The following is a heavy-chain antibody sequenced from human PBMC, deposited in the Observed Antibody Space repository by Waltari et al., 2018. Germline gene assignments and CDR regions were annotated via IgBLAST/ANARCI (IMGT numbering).Heavy chain of an antibody. D-gene: IGHD3-10*01. CDR1: GFIFSKYD. Sequence: QEHLLQSGGGVVHPGGSLRLSCEAFGFIFSKYDMNWVRQAPGKGLEWVAVMRYDGSTRYYADSVKGRFTISRDNSKNTLHLQMNSLRAEDTALYYCAKDRSSDFYYGMDVWGQGTTVTVSS. CDR3: AKDRSSDFYYGMDV. V-gene: IGHV3-33*06. J-gene: IGHJ6*02. CDR2: MRYDGSTR.